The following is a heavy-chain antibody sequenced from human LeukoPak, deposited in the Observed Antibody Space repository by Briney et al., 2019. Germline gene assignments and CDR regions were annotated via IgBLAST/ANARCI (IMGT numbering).Heavy chain of an antibody. V-gene: IGHV4-30-4*07. CDR1: GGSISSGAYS. CDR3: ACHSGGYAY. CDR2: VYYSGGT. J-gene: IGHJ4*02. Sequence: PSGTLSLTCAVSGGSISSGAYSWSWTRQPPRKGLERIGYVYYSGGTYYTPSLKSRVTISGDTSKNQFSLKLSSVTAADPAVYYRACHSGGYAYWGQGTLVTVSS. D-gene: IGHD5-12*01.